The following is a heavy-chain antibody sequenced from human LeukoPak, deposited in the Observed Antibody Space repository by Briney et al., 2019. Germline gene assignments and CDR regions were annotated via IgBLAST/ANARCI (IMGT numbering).Heavy chain of an antibody. CDR2: ISDSGGTI. J-gene: IGHJ4*02. CDR3: AKRDPTGYSDY. D-gene: IGHD3-9*01. V-gene: IGHV3-23*01. CDR1: GFTFSNYA. Sequence: TGGSLRLSCAASGFTFSNYAMSWGRQAPGKGLQWVSTISDSGGTIYYADSVKGRFTISRDNSKNTLSLQINSLRVEDTAVYYCAKRDPTGYSDYWGQGTLVTVSS.